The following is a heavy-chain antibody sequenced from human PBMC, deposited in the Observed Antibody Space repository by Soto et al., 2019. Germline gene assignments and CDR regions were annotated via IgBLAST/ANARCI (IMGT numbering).Heavy chain of an antibody. D-gene: IGHD3-10*01. CDR1: GFTFSSYG. CDR3: ASQGYGSGSYYATYYCYYLYV. Sequence: PGGSLGLSCAASGFTFSSYGMHWVRQAPGKGLEWVAVIWYDGSNKYYADSVKGRFTISRDNSKNTLYLQMNSLSAEDTAVYYCASQGYGSGSYYATYYCYYLYVWGKGSTDTVSS. V-gene: IGHV3-33*01. J-gene: IGHJ6*03. CDR2: IWYDGSNK.